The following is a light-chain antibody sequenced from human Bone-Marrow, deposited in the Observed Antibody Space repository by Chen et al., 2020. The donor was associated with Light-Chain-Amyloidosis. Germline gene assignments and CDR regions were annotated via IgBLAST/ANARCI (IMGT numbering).Light chain of an antibody. CDR3: RQYNGWPYT. J-gene: IGKJ2*01. V-gene: IGKV3-15*01. CDR1: QSGSSN. Sequence: EIVMTQSPATLSVSPGARATISCRASQSGSSNLAWYQQKPGQAPRLLVYGASTRATGIPARFVGSGSRSEFTLASSTLQTEDYAGYYCRQYNGWPYTYGQGTELEIK. CDR2: GAS.